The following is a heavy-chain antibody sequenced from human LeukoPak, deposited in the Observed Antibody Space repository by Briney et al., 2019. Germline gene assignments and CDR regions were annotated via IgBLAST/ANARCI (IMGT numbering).Heavy chain of an antibody. Sequence: PGRSLRLSCAASGFTFSSYGMHWVRQAPGKGLGWVAVISYDGSNKYYADSVKGRFTISRDNSKNTLYLQMNSLRAEDAAVYYCAKDLEAVTGTFDYWGQGTLVTVSS. D-gene: IGHD6-19*01. J-gene: IGHJ4*02. CDR2: ISYDGSNK. CDR3: AKDLEAVTGTFDY. CDR1: GFTFSSYG. V-gene: IGHV3-30*18.